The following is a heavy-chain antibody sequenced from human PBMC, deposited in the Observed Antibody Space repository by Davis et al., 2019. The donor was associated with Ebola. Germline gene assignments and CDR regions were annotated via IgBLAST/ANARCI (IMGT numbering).Heavy chain of an antibody. V-gene: IGHV3-30-3*01. D-gene: IGHD3-22*01. CDR2: ISYDGSNK. CDR3: ASSNNYYDSTAYYFDY. Sequence: PGGSLRLSCAASGFTFSSYAMHWVRQAPGKGLEWVAVISYDGSNKYYADSVKGRFTISRDNSKNTLYLQMNSLRAEDTAVYYCASSNNYYDSTAYYFDYWGQGTLVTVSS. J-gene: IGHJ4*02. CDR1: GFTFSSYA.